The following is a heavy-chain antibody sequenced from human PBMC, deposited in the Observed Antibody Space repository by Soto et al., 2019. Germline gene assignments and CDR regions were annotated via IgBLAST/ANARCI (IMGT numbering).Heavy chain of an antibody. V-gene: IGHV1-18*04. D-gene: IGHD2-2*01. CDR2: ISAYNGNT. CDR3: ARHFTVVVPAAMVWFDP. Sequence: ASVKVSCKASGYTFTSYGISWVRQAPGQGLEWMGWISAYNGNTNYAQKLQGRVTMTTDTSTSTAYMELRSLRSDDTAVYYCARHFTVVVPAAMVWFDPWGQGTLVTVSS. CDR1: GYTFTSYG. J-gene: IGHJ5*02.